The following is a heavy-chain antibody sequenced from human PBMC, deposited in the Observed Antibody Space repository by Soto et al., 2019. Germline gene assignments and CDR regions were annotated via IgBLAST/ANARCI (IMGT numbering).Heavy chain of an antibody. Sequence: QVQLVQSGAEVKKPGSSVKVSCKASGGTFSSYAISWVRQAPGQGLEWMGGIIPIFGTANYGQKFQGRVTITADESTSTAYMELSSLRSEDTAVYYCARDADYDFWSGYLVSVAADWGQGTLVTVSS. CDR3: ARDADYDFWSGYLVSVAAD. J-gene: IGHJ4*02. CDR2: IIPIFGTA. CDR1: GGTFSSYA. V-gene: IGHV1-69*01. D-gene: IGHD3-3*01.